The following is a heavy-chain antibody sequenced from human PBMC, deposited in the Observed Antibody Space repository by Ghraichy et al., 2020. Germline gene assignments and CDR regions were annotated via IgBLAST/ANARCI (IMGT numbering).Heavy chain of an antibody. CDR1: GFTFSSYA. Sequence: GGSLRLSCAASGFTFSSYAMSWVRQAPGKGLEWVSLISASGSTTYADSVKGRFTISRDNSKNTLYLQMSSLRVEDTAVYYCANHPNSGCSRPTCHSYYFDYWGQGTLVTVSS. CDR2: ISASGSTT. CDR3: ANHPNSGCSRPTCHSYYFDY. V-gene: IGHV3-23*01. D-gene: IGHD2-2*02. J-gene: IGHJ4*02.